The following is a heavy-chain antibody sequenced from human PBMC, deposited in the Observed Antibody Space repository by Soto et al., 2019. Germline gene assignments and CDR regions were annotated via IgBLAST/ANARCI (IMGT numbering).Heavy chain of an antibody. CDR2: IIPIFGTA. D-gene: IGHD6-13*01. V-gene: IGHV1-69*01. Sequence: QVQLVQSGAEVKKPGSSVKVSCKASGGTFSSYAISWVRQAPGQGLEWMGGIIPIFGTANYAQKFQGRVTITADESTSPAYMELSSLRSEDTAVYYCARGEIAAAGLTEYYYYYYGMDVWGQGTTVTVSS. CDR1: GGTFSSYA. J-gene: IGHJ6*02. CDR3: ARGEIAAAGLTEYYYYYYGMDV.